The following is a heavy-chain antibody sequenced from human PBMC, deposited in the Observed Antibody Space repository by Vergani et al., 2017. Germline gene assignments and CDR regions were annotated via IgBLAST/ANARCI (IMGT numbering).Heavy chain of an antibody. J-gene: IGHJ2*01. D-gene: IGHD2-15*01. Sequence: QVQLQQWGAGLLKPSETLSLTCTVSGGSISSYYWSWIRQPPGKGLEWIGYIYYSGSTNYNPSLKSQVTISVDTSKNQFSLKLSSVTAADTAVYYCARSFWVVAATHYWYFDLWGRGTLVTVSS. CDR3: ARSFWVVAATHYWYFDL. CDR1: GGSISSYY. CDR2: IYYSGST. V-gene: IGHV4-59*01.